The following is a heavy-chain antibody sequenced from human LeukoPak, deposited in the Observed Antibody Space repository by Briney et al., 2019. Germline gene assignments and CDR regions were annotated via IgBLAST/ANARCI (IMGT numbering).Heavy chain of an antibody. V-gene: IGHV3-48*01. CDR3: ARAVGNHFVY. CDR1: GFTFSTYS. CDR2: ISYSSSPI. D-gene: IGHD4-23*01. Sequence: GGSLRLSCAASGFTFSTYSMKWVRQAPGKGLECVSYISYSSSPIYYADSVKGRFTISRDNAKNSLYLQMNSLRAEDTAVYYCARAVGNHFVYWGQGTLVTVSS. J-gene: IGHJ4*02.